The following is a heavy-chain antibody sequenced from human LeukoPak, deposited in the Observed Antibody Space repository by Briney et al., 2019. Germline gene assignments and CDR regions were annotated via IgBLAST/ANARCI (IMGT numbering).Heavy chain of an antibody. Sequence: GGSLRLSCAASGFTLSTYAMSWVRQAPGKGLEWVSVISGSVGDTYYADSVKGRFYISRDSSKNTLYLQMDSLRADDTAVYYCAKALYSSSWYHFDYWGQGILVTVSS. J-gene: IGHJ4*02. CDR1: GFTLSTYA. CDR3: AKALYSSSWYHFDY. D-gene: IGHD6-13*01. CDR2: ISGSVGDT. V-gene: IGHV3-23*01.